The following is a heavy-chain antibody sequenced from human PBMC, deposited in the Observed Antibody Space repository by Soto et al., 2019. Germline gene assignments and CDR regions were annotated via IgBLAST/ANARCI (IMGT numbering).Heavy chain of an antibody. CDR1: GASVSGQY. CDR3: ARGGITMAWNYYYYGMDV. J-gene: IGHJ6*02. D-gene: IGHD3-10*01. CDR2: IIPTGST. V-gene: IGHV4-34*01. Sequence: SKTLSLTCAVSGASVSGQYWSWIRQPPGKGLEWVGEIIPTGSTTYNPSLKSRLSFSLDTSKNHFSLNLSSVSVADTAVYYCARGGITMAWNYYYYGMDVWGQGTTVTVSS.